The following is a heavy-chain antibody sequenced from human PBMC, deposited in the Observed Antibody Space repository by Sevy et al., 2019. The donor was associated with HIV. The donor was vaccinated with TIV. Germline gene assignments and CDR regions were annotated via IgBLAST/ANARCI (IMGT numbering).Heavy chain of an antibody. V-gene: IGHV1-24*01. J-gene: IGHJ6*04. CDR3: ATDRPESGDFWSGYWDV. Sequence: ASVKVSCKVSGYTLTELSMHWVRQAPGKGLEWMGGFDPEDGETIYAQKFQGRVTMTEDTSTDTAYMELSSLRSEDTAVYYCATDRPESGDFWSGYWDVWGKGTTVTVSS. CDR2: FDPEDGET. CDR1: GYTLTELS. D-gene: IGHD3-3*01.